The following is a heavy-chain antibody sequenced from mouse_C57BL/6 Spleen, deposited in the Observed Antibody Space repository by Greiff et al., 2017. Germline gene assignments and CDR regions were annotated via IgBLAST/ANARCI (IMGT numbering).Heavy chain of an antibody. J-gene: IGHJ1*03. V-gene: IGHV1-15*01. CDR1: GYTFTDYE. D-gene: IGHD1-1*01. CDR2: IDPETGGP. Sequence: VQLQQSGAELVRPGASVTLSCKASGYTFTDYEMHWVKQTPVHGLEWIGAIDPETGGPAYNQKFKGKAILTADKSSSTAYMELRSLTSEDSAVYYCTRDYYGSSYKYCDVWGTGTTVTVSS. CDR3: TRDYYGSSYKYCDV.